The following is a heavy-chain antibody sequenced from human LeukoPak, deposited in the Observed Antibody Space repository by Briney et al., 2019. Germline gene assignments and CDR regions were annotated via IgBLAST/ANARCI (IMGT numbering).Heavy chain of an antibody. CDR3: ARDRSPINPWFGAFNL. J-gene: IGHJ3*01. Sequence: ASVKVSCKASGYTFTSYYMHWVRQAPGQGLEWMGWISAYSGDTNYAQRFQGRVTMSTDTSTDTAYMELRSLKSEDTAVYYCARDRSPINPWFGAFNLWGQGTWVTVSS. D-gene: IGHD3-10*01. CDR1: GYTFTSYY. CDR2: ISAYSGDT. V-gene: IGHV1-18*04.